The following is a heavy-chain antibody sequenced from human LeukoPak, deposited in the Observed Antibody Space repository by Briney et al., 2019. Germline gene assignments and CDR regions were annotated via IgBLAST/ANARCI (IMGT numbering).Heavy chain of an antibody. V-gene: IGHV4-59*01. CDR2: TYYSGST. Sequence: SETLSLTCTVSGDSNSGYYWSWIRQPPGKGLEWIGYTYYSGSTNYNPSLKSRVTISVDTSKNQFSLKLSSVTAADTAVYFCARSPGYYFDYWGQGTLVTVSS. J-gene: IGHJ4*02. CDR3: ARSPGYYFDY. CDR1: GDSNSGYY.